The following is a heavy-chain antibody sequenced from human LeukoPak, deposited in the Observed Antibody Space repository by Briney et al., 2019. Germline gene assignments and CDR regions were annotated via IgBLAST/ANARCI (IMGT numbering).Heavy chain of an antibody. J-gene: IGHJ4*02. D-gene: IGHD6-19*01. V-gene: IGHV1-24*01. CDR1: GYRLNELS. Sequence: GASVKVSCKVSGYRLNELSIHWVRQGPGKGLEWMGGFDPEEGKTIYAQKLQGRVSMTEDTSTDTAFMELSSLRSEDTAVYYCARAGYSSGWPLDYWGQGTLVTVSS. CDR3: ARAGYSSGWPLDY. CDR2: FDPEEGKT.